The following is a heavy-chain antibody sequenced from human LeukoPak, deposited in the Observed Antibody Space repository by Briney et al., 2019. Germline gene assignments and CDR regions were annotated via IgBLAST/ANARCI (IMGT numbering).Heavy chain of an antibody. D-gene: IGHD4-17*01. CDR1: RGTFISYA. CDR3: AREIYGDYYYYGMDV. V-gene: IGHV1-69*13. Sequence: GASVTVSCKASRGTFISYAISWVRQAPGQGLEWMGGIIPIFGTANYAQKFQGRVTITADESTSTAYMELSSLRSEDTAVYYCAREIYGDYYYYGMDVWGQGTTVTVSS. CDR2: IIPIFGTA. J-gene: IGHJ6*02.